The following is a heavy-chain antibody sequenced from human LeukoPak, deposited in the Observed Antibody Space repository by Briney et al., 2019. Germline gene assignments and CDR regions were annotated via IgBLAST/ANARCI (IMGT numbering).Heavy chain of an antibody. Sequence: SVKVSCKVSGGTFSSYAISWVRQAPGQGLEWMGGFIPIFGAANYAQKFQGRVTITTDESTSTAYMELSSLRSEDTAVYYCARSSYYYDSSGYLAWDAFDIWGQGTMVTVSS. J-gene: IGHJ3*02. CDR1: GGTFSSYA. V-gene: IGHV1-69*05. CDR3: ARSSYYYDSSGYLAWDAFDI. CDR2: FIPIFGAA. D-gene: IGHD3-22*01.